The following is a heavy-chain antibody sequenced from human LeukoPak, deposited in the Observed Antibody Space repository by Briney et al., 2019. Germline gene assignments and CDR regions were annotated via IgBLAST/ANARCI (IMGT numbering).Heavy chain of an antibody. CDR3: VRDFQWSLES. D-gene: IGHD1-1*01. CDR2: INYHSQPT. CDR1: GFTFSTFH. J-gene: IGHJ5*02. V-gene: IGHV3-48*01. Sequence: GGSLRLSCTASGFTFSTFHMHWVRQAPGKGLEWVSYINYHSQPTYYADSVKGRFTIPRDNAKSSLYLQLNDLRAEDTAVYYCVRDFQWSLESWGQVTPVTVSS.